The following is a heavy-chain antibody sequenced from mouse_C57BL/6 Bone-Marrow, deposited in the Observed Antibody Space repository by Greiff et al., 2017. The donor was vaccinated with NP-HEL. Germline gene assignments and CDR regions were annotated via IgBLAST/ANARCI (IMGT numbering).Heavy chain of an antibody. J-gene: IGHJ2*01. V-gene: IGHV1-64*01. D-gene: IGHD1-1*01. CDR3: ARAYYGSSDYFDY. CDR1: GYTFTSYW. CDR2: IHPNSGST. Sequence: QVQLQQPGAELVKPGASVKLSCKASGYTFTSYWMHWVKQRPGQGLEWIGMIHPNSGSTNYNEKFKSKATLTADKSSSTAYMQLSSLTSEDSAVYYCARAYYGSSDYFDYWGQGTTLTVSS.